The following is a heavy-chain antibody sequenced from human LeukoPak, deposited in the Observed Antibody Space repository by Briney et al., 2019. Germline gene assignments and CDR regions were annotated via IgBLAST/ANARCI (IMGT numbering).Heavy chain of an antibody. CDR3: AIFGAGYGSGSYYYYGMDV. J-gene: IGHJ6*02. CDR2: ISAYNGNT. V-gene: IGHV1-18*01. CDR1: GYTFTSYG. D-gene: IGHD3-10*01. Sequence: ASVKVSCKASGYTFTSYGISWVRQAPGQGLEWMGWISAYNGNTNYAQKLQGRVTMTTDKSTSTAYMELRSLRADDTVLYYCAIFGAGYGSGSYYYYGMDVWGQGTTVTVSS.